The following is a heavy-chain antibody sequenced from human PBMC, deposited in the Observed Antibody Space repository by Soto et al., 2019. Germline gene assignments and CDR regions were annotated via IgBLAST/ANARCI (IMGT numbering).Heavy chain of an antibody. Sequence: EVQLVESGGGLVKPGGSLRLSCAASGFTFSSYSMNWVRQAPGKGLEWVSSISSSSSYIYYADSVKGRFTISRDNAKNSLYLQMNSLRAEDTAVYYCARDQSLRYFDWLFEFDYWGQGTLVTVSS. V-gene: IGHV3-21*01. CDR2: ISSSSSYI. J-gene: IGHJ4*02. CDR1: GFTFSSYS. D-gene: IGHD3-9*01. CDR3: ARDQSLRYFDWLFEFDY.